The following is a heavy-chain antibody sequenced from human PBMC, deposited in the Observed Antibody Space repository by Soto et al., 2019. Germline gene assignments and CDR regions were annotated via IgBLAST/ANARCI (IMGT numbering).Heavy chain of an antibody. CDR1: GFTFGSYW. J-gene: IGHJ4*02. CDR3: ARGRRGSASGMWYLDN. D-gene: IGHD6-25*01. Sequence: GGSLRLSCAASGFTFGSYWMTWVRQAPGKGLEWVANIKQDGGEKYYVDSVKGRFTISRDNAKNSLYLQMNSLRAEDTAVYYCARGRRGSASGMWYLDNWGQGTLVTVSS. V-gene: IGHV3-7*01. CDR2: IKQDGGEK.